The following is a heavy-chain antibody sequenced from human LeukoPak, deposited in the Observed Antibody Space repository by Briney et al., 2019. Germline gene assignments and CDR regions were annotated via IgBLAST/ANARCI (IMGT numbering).Heavy chain of an antibody. V-gene: IGHV4-30-4*01. J-gene: IGHJ3*02. D-gene: IGHD2-15*01. CDR3: ARSVMVVAPWAFDI. CDR2: IYYSGST. CDR1: GGSISSGDYY. Sequence: PSETLSLTCTVSGGSISSGDYYWSWIRQPPGTGLEWIGYIYYSGSTYYNPSLKSRVTKSVDTSKNQFSLKLSSVTAADTAVYYCARSVMVVAPWAFDIWGQGTLVTVSS.